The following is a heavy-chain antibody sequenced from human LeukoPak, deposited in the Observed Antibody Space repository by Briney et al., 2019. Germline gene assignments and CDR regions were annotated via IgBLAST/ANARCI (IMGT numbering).Heavy chain of an antibody. CDR2: IFYSGRT. D-gene: IGHD3-16*01. Sequence: SETLSLTCTVSGDSIGGSVDYWVWIRQPPGKGLEWIGSIFYSGRTYYNPSLKSRVTISVDTSKNQFSLKLSSVTAADTAVYYCARSPGGAYFDYWGQGTLVTVSS. CDR1: GDSIGGSVDY. CDR3: ARSPGGAYFDY. V-gene: IGHV4-39*01. J-gene: IGHJ4*02.